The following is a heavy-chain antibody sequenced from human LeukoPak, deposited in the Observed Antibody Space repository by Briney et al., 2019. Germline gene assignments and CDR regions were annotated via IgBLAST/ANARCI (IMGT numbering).Heavy chain of an antibody. D-gene: IGHD3-9*01. CDR2: INPSGGST. J-gene: IGHJ4*02. V-gene: IGHV1-46*01. CDR3: ARDDDILTGYPIPRFDY. CDR1: GYTFTSYY. Sequence: ASVTVSCKASGYTFTSYYLHWVRQAPGQGLEWMEIINPSGGSTSYAQKFQGRVTMTRDMSTSTVYMELSSLRSEDTAVYYCARDDDILTGYPIPRFDYWGQGTLVTVSS.